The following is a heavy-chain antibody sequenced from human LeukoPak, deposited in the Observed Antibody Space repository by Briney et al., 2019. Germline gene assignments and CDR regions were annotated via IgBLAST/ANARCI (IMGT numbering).Heavy chain of an antibody. CDR2: ISGSGGST. Sequence: GGSLRLSCAASGFTFSSYAMSWVRQAPGKGLEWGSAISGSGGSTYYADSVKGRFTISRDNSKNTLYLRMSSLRAEDTAVYYCAKGGGMATMKPFDYWGQGTLVTVSS. CDR3: AKGGGMATMKPFDY. V-gene: IGHV3-23*01. CDR1: GFTFSSYA. J-gene: IGHJ4*02. D-gene: IGHD5-24*01.